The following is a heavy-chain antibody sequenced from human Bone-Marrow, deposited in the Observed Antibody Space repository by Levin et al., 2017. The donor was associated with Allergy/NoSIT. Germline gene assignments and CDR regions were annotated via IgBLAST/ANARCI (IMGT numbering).Heavy chain of an antibody. J-gene: IGHJ4*02. CDR1: GFSFSGHW. CDR2: IKYDGSEK. V-gene: IGHV3-7*01. D-gene: IGHD2/OR15-2a*01. CDR3: VTRNNFDY. Sequence: LTGGSLRLSCAVSGFSFSGHWMSWVRQAPGKGLEWVANIKYDGSEKYYVDSVEGRFTISRDNAKNSLYLQMNSLRVEDTAMYYCVTRNNFDYWGQGTLVTVSS.